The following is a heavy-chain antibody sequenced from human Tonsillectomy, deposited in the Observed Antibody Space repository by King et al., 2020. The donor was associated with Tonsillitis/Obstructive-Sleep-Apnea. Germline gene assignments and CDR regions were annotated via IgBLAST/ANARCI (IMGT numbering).Heavy chain of an antibody. Sequence: QLVQSGAEVKKPGESLKISCKGSGYSFTTDWIGWVRQMPGKGLEWMGIIYPGDSDTRYSPSFQGQVTISADKSISTAYLQWSSLKASDTAIYYCAKRVAGYCSSTSCPDAFDMWGQGTMVTVSS. D-gene: IGHD2-2*01. CDR1: GYSFTTDW. V-gene: IGHV5-51*01. CDR2: IYPGDSDT. J-gene: IGHJ3*02. CDR3: AKRVAGYCSSTSCPDAFDM.